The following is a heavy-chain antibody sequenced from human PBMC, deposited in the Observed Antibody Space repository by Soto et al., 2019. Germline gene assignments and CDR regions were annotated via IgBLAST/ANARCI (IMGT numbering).Heavy chain of an antibody. CDR1: GGSISSGGYY. Sequence: QVQLQESGPGLVKPSQTLSLTCTVSGGSISSGGYYWSWIRQHPGKGLEWIGYIYYSGSTYYNPSLQSRVTISVDTSKNQFSLKLSSVTAADTAVYFCARSSQSTVTTVDYWGQGTLVTVSS. CDR3: ARSSQSTVTTVDY. V-gene: IGHV4-31*03. J-gene: IGHJ4*02. CDR2: IYYSGST. D-gene: IGHD4-17*01.